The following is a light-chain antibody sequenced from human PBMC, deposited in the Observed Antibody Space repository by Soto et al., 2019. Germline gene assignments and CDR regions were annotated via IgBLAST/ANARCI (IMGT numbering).Light chain of an antibody. V-gene: IGLV2-23*02. Sequence: QSALTQAASVSGSPGQSITISCTGTSSDVESYSLVSWYQQHPGRAPKLMIYGVSKRPSGVSNRFSGSKSGNTASLTISGLQAEDEADYYCCSYAGSSTYVFGTGTKLTVL. CDR3: CSYAGSSTYV. J-gene: IGLJ1*01. CDR1: SSDVESYSL. CDR2: GVS.